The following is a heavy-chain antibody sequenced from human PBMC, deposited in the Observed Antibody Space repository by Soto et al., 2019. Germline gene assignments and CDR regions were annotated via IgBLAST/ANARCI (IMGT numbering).Heavy chain of an antibody. CDR2: IFYSGSA. CDR3: ARDMSRYDSWSGYVSTTNWFDP. J-gene: IGHJ5*01. CDR1: GDSISSGGYY. D-gene: IGHD3-3*01. V-gene: IGHV4-31*03. Sequence: SETLSLTCIVSGDSISSGGYYWSWIRQHPVKGLEWIGYIFYSGSAFYNPSLKGRVIISVETSENRFSLRLNSVTAADTAVYYCARDMSRYDSWSGYVSTTNWFDPWGQGALVTVSS.